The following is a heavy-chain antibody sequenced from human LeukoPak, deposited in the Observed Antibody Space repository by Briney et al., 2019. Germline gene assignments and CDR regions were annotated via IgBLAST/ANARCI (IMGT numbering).Heavy chain of an antibody. Sequence: PGGSLRLSCAASGFTFSSYAMHWVRQAPGKGLEWVAVISYDGSNKYCADSVKGRFTISRDNSKNTLYLQMNSLRAEDTAVYYCAREDIAVAGTYFDPWGQGTLVTVSS. CDR3: AREDIAVAGTYFDP. J-gene: IGHJ5*02. V-gene: IGHV3-30-3*01. D-gene: IGHD6-19*01. CDR1: GFTFSSYA. CDR2: ISYDGSNK.